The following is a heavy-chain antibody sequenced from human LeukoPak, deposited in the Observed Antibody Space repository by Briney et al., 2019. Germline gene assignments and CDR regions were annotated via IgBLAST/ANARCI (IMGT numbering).Heavy chain of an antibody. D-gene: IGHD2-2*01. V-gene: IGHV3-48*04. Sequence: GGSLRLSCAASGVTSSSDSMSWVRQAPGKGLEWVSYISSSSSTIYYADSVKGRFTISRDNAKNTLYLQMNSLGAEDTAVYYCTTVLSRNRYKLCDYWGQGTLVTVSS. CDR3: TTVLSRNRYKLCDY. J-gene: IGHJ4*02. CDR2: ISSSSSTI. CDR1: GVTSSSDS.